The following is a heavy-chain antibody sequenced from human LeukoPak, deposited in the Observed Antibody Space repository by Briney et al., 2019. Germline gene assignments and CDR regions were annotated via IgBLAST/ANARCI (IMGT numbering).Heavy chain of an antibody. Sequence: GGSLRLPCAASGLTFSRYTMNWVRLSPGKGLEWVSYISSSGSTIYYADSVKGRFTISRDNAKNSLYLQMNSLRAEDTAVYYCAELGITMIGGVWGKGTTVTISS. CDR1: GLTFSRYT. D-gene: IGHD3-10*02. CDR3: AELGITMIGGV. V-gene: IGHV3-48*04. CDR2: ISSSGSTI. J-gene: IGHJ6*04.